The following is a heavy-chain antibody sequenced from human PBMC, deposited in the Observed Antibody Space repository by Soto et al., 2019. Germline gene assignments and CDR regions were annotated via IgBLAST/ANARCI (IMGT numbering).Heavy chain of an antibody. CDR1: GGSISSGGYY. Sequence: SETLSLTCTVSGGSISSGGYYWSWIRQHPGKGLEWIGYIYYSGSTYYNPSLKSRVTISVDTSKNQFSLKLSSVTAADTAVYYCARGDYGGYRMYYFDYWGQGTLVTVSS. J-gene: IGHJ4*02. CDR2: IYYSGST. D-gene: IGHD4-17*01. CDR3: ARGDYGGYRMYYFDY. V-gene: IGHV4-31*03.